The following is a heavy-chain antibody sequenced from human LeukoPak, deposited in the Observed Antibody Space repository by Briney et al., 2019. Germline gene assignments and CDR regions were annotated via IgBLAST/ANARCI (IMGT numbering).Heavy chain of an antibody. CDR3: ARGLNTFDY. V-gene: IGHV4-30-4*08. J-gene: IGHJ4*02. Sequence: SETLSLTCTVSGGSISSGGYYWSWIRQPPGKGLEWIGYIYYSGSAYYNPSLNSRLTISVDTSKNQFSLKLSSLTAADTALYYCARGLNTFDYWGQGTLVTVSS. CDR2: IYYSGSA. CDR1: GGSISSGGYY.